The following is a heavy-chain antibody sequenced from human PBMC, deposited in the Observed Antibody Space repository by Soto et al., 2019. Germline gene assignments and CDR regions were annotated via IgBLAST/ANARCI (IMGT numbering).Heavy chain of an antibody. CDR3: AKKGRLTVLRGRYFDY. CDR1: GFAFSSYA. CDR2: ISGSGGST. V-gene: IGHV3-23*01. Sequence: GGSLRLSCTASGFAFSSYAMSWVRQAPGKGLEWVSAISGSGGSTYYADSVKGRFTISRDNSVNTLYLQMNSLRADDTAVYYCAKKGRLTVLRGRYFDYWGQGTLVTVSS. J-gene: IGHJ4*02. D-gene: IGHD2-8*01.